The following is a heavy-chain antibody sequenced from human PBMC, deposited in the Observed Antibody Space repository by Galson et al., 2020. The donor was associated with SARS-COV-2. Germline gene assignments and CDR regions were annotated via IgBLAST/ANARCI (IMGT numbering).Heavy chain of an antibody. CDR1: GYTFTSYA. Sequence: ASVKVSCKASGYTFTSYAMHWVRQAPGQRLEWMGWINAGNGNIKYSQKFQGRVTITRDTFATTAYMELSSLRSEDTAVYYCARVGGIPYYCHCGMDGWGQGTTVTVSS. CDR3: ARVGGIPYYCHCGMDG. V-gene: IGHV1-3*01. D-gene: IGHD2-15*01. CDR2: INAGNGNI. J-gene: IGHJ6*02.